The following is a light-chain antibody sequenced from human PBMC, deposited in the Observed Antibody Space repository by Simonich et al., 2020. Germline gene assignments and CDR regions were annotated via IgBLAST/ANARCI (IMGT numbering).Light chain of an antibody. V-gene: IGLV2-23*01. CDR1: SSDVGSYNL. J-gene: IGLJ2*01. CDR3: SSYAGSSTLV. CDR2: EGS. Sequence: QSALTQPASVSGSPGQSITISCTGTSSDVGSYNLVSWYQQHPGKAPKLMIYEGSKRPEGVSNRFSGSKSGNTASLTISGLQAEDEADYYCSSYAGSSTLVFGGGTKLTVL.